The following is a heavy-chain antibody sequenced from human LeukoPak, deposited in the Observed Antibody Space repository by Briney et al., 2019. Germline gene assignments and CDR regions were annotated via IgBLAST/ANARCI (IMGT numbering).Heavy chain of an antibody. J-gene: IGHJ5*02. CDR3: AKTLLGRTLVFDP. CDR2: ISGSGGST. D-gene: IGHD1-26*01. V-gene: IGHV3-23*01. Sequence: PGGSLRLSCAASRFTVSSNYMSWVRQAPGKGLEWVSAISGSGGSTYYADSVKGRFTISRDNSKNTLYLQMNSLRAEDTAVYYCAKTLLGRTLVFDPWGQGTLVTVSS. CDR1: RFTVSSNY.